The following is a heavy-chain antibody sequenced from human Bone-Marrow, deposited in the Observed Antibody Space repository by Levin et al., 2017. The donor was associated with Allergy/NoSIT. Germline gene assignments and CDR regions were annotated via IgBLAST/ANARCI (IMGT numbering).Heavy chain of an antibody. CDR1: GFTFNSYA. V-gene: IGHV3-30-3*01. Sequence: LSLTCAASGFTFNSYAMHWVRQAPGKGLEWVAVISFDGSKKYDAASVKGRFTISRDNSQNTLYLQLDSLRLEDTAVYYCARAPTRDTSGWLAFWGQGTLVTVSS. J-gene: IGHJ4*02. D-gene: IGHD6-19*01. CDR2: ISFDGSKK. CDR3: ARAPTRDTSGWLAF.